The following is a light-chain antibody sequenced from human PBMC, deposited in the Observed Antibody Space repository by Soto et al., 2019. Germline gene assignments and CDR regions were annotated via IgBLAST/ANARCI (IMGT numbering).Light chain of an antibody. CDR2: DAS. J-gene: IGKJ1*01. CDR3: QQYNSYSART. CDR1: QSISNW. Sequence: DIQMTQSPSTLSASVGDRVTITCRASQSISNWLAWYQQKPGKAPNLLIYDASILESGVPSRFSGSGSGTEFTLTISSLQPDDFATYYCQQYNSYSARTFGQGTKVEIK. V-gene: IGKV1-5*01.